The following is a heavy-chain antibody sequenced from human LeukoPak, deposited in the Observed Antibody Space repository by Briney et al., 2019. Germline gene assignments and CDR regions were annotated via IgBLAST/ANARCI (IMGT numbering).Heavy chain of an antibody. CDR3: AKDGGLLWFGELPRTFYYMDV. CDR1: GFIFSSYA. D-gene: IGHD3-10*01. CDR2: ISGSGGST. Sequence: GGSLRLSCVASGFIFSSYAMSWVRQAPGKGLEWVSAISGSGGSTYYADSVKGRFTISRDNSKNTLYLQMNSLRAEDTAVYYCAKDGGLLWFGELPRTFYYMDVWGKGTTVTVSS. V-gene: IGHV3-23*01. J-gene: IGHJ6*03.